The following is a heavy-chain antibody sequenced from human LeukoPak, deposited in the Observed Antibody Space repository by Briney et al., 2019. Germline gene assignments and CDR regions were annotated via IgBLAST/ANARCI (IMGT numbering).Heavy chain of an antibody. J-gene: IGHJ3*02. CDR2: TSAYNGNT. CDR3: ARDIELLWCGELGFDAFDI. CDR1: GSTFTSYG. Sequence: ASGKVSCKASGSTFTSYGISWVRQAPGQGLEWMGWTSAYNGNTNYSQKLQGTVTMTTDTSTSSAYMELRSLRSDETAVYYCARDIELLWCGELGFDAFDIWGQGTMVTVSS. V-gene: IGHV1-18*01. D-gene: IGHD3-10*01.